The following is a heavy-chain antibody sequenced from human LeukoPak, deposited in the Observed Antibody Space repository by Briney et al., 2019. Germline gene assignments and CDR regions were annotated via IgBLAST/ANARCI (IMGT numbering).Heavy chain of an antibody. V-gene: IGHV1-46*01. Sequence: ASVKVSCKASGYTFTSYYMHWVRQAPGQGLEWMGIINPSGGSTSYAQKFQGRVTMTTDTSTSIAYMELRSLRSDDTAVYYCARGKPQGSYYFDYWGQGTLVTVSS. D-gene: IGHD1-26*01. CDR2: INPSGGST. CDR1: GYTFTSYY. J-gene: IGHJ4*02. CDR3: ARGKPQGSYYFDY.